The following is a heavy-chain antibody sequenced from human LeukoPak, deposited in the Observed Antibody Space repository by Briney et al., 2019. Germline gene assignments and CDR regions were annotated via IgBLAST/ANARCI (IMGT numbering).Heavy chain of an antibody. J-gene: IGHJ4*02. CDR3: AKETYSNYPPDY. Sequence: QTGGSLRLSCAASGFTFSSYAMSWVRQAPGKGLEWVSAISSSGGSTYYADSVKGRFTISRDNSKNTLHLQMNSLGAEDTALYYCAKETYSNYPPDYRGQGTLVTVSS. D-gene: IGHD4-11*01. CDR2: ISSSGGST. V-gene: IGHV3-23*01. CDR1: GFTFSSYA.